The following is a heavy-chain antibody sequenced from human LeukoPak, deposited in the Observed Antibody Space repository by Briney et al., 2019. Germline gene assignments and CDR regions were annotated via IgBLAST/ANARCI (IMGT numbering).Heavy chain of an antibody. CDR1: GGFISSYY. Sequence: SETLSLTCTVSGGFISSYYWSWSRQPPGKGLEWIGYIYYSGSTNYNPSLKSRVAISVDTSKSQFSLKLNSVTAADTAVYYCARVESTSCFDYWGQGTLVTVSS. V-gene: IGHV4-59*01. D-gene: IGHD2-2*01. CDR2: IYYSGST. CDR3: ARVESTSCFDY. J-gene: IGHJ4*02.